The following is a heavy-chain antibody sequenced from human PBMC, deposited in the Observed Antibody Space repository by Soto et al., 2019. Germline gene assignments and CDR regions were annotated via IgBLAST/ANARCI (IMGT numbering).Heavy chain of an antibody. CDR2: INPSGGST. D-gene: IGHD6-13*01. J-gene: IGHJ6*02. Sequence: GASVKVSCKVSGYTLTELSMHWVRHAPGKGLEWMGIINPSGGSTSYAQKFQGRVTMTRDTSTSTVHMELSSLRSEDTAVYYCARVEQQLWIYYYGLDVWGQGTTVTVSS. V-gene: IGHV1-46*01. CDR3: ARVEQQLWIYYYGLDV. CDR1: GYTLTELS.